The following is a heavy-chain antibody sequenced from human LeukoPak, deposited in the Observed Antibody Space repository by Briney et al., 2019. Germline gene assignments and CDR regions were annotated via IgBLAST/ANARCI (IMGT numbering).Heavy chain of an antibody. J-gene: IGHJ3*02. Sequence: GGSLRLSCAASGFTVSSNYMSWVRQAPGKGLEWVSVIYSGGSTYYADSVKGRFTISRDNSKNTLYLQMNSLRAEDTAVYYCEREVSHDAFDIWGQGTMVTVSS. CDR1: GFTVSSNY. CDR2: IYSGGST. CDR3: EREVSHDAFDI. V-gene: IGHV3-66*01.